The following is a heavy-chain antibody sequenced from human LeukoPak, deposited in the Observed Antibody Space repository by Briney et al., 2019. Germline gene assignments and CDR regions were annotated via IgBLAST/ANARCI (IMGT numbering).Heavy chain of an antibody. J-gene: IGHJ4*02. Sequence: ASVKVSCKASGYTFTSYDINWVRQATGQGPEWMGWMNPNSGNTGYAQKFQGRVTMTRNTSISTAYMELSSLRSEDTAVYYCARTQGYCSGGSCYEAGYWGQGTLVTVSS. D-gene: IGHD2-15*01. CDR1: GYTFTSYD. CDR3: ARTQGYCSGGSCYEAGY. CDR2: MNPNSGNT. V-gene: IGHV1-8*01.